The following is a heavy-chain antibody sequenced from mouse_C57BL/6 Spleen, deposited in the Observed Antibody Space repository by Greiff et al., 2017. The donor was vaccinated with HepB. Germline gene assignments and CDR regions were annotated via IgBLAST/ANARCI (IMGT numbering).Heavy chain of an antibody. CDR2: ISSGGDYI. CDR1: GFTFSSYA. Sequence: EVKLMESGEGLVKPGGSLKLSCAASGFTFSSYAMSWVRQTPEKRLEWVAYISSGGDYIYYADTVKGRFTISRDNARNTLYLQMSSLKSEDTAMYYCTREGAYDYAFAYWGQGTLVTVSA. V-gene: IGHV5-9-1*02. D-gene: IGHD2-4*01. J-gene: IGHJ3*01. CDR3: TREGAYDYAFAY.